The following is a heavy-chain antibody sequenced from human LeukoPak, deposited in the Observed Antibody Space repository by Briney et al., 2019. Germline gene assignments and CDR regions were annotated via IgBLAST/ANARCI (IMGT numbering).Heavy chain of an antibody. D-gene: IGHD5-12*01. CDR1: GFTFSSYS. CDR3: ARVEDIVATPIDY. Sequence: GGSLRLSCAASGFTFSSYSMIWVRQAPGKGLEWVSYISGSSSTIYYADSVKGRFTISRDNSKNTLYLQMNSLRAEDTAVYYCARVEDIVATPIDYWGQGTLVTVSS. CDR2: ISGSSSTI. V-gene: IGHV3-48*01. J-gene: IGHJ4*02.